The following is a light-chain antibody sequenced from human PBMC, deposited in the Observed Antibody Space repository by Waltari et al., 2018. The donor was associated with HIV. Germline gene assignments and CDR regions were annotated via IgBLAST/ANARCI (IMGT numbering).Light chain of an antibody. V-gene: IGLV2-14*03. Sequence: QSALTQPASVSGSPGTSITLSCPGASSSVGRYNYVPWDPHHPGKAPKLIIYDGSNRPSGVSNRFSGSKSGTTASLTISGLQAEDEADYYCSSYTSSRTVVFGGGTKLTVL. CDR2: DGS. J-gene: IGLJ2*01. CDR1: SSSVGRYNY. CDR3: SSYTSSRTVV.